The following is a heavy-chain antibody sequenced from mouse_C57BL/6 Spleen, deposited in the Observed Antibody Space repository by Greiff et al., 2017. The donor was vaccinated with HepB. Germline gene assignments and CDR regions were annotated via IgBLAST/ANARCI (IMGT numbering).Heavy chain of an antibody. Sequence: VKVVESGAELVKPGASVKISCKASGYAFSSYWMNWVKQRPGKGLEWIGQIYPGDGDTNYNGKFKGKATLTADKSSSTAYMQLSSLTSEDSAVYFCARSNYGNYEGYAMDYWGQGTSVTVSS. D-gene: IGHD2-1*01. J-gene: IGHJ4*01. CDR1: GYAFSSYW. CDR3: ARSNYGNYEGYAMDY. V-gene: IGHV1-80*01. CDR2: IYPGDGDT.